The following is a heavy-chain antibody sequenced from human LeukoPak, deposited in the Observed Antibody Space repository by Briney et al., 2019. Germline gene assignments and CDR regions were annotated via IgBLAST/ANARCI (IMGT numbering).Heavy chain of an antibody. CDR2: ISSSSSYI. Sequence: GGSLRLSCAASEFTFSSYSMNWVRQAPGKGLECVSSISSSSSYIYYADSVKGRFTISRDNAKNSLYLQMNSLRAEDTAVYYCARDTGATPYFDYWGQGTLVTVSS. CDR1: EFTFSSYS. CDR3: ARDTGATPYFDY. J-gene: IGHJ4*02. D-gene: IGHD1-26*01. V-gene: IGHV3-21*01.